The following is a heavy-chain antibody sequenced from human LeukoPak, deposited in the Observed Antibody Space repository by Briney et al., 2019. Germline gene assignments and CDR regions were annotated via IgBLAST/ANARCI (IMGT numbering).Heavy chain of an antibody. Sequence: GGSLRLSCVTSGFTLSNHAMHWVRQGPGKGLEWVAVISDDGSSKFYADSVKGRFTILRDNSKNTLFLQINSLRPEDTAVYYCARVDDLDAFDIWGQGTLVTVSS. J-gene: IGHJ3*02. D-gene: IGHD2-2*03. CDR1: GFTLSNHA. V-gene: IGHV3-30*04. CDR2: ISDDGSSK. CDR3: ARVDDLDAFDI.